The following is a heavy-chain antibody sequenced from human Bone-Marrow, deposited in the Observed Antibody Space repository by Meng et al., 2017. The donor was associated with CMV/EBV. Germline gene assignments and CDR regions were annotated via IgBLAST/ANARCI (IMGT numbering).Heavy chain of an antibody. CDR2: ISSSSSYI. CDR3: ARDYDFWSGYYTGIFRYYYGMDV. CDR1: GFTFSSAS. J-gene: IGHJ6*02. V-gene: IGHV3-21*01. D-gene: IGHD3-3*01. Sequence: GGFLRCSCAASGFTFSSASVNWVRQAPGKGLEWVSSISSSSSYIYYADSVKGRFTISRDNAKNSLYLQMNSLRAEDTAVYYCARDYDFWSGYYTGIFRYYYGMDVWGQGTTVTVSS.